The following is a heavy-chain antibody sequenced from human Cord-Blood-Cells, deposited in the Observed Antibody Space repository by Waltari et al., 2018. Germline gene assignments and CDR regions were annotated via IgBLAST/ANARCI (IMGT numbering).Heavy chain of an antibody. Sequence: QVQLVQSGAEVKKPGASVKVSCKVSGYTLTELSMHWVRQAPGKGFEWLGGLYPEDGETIYAQKFQGKVTMTEDTSTDAVYMALSRLTSEDTAVYYCATGKVAVVISSPTFDYWGQGTLVTVSS. CDR3: ATGKVAVVISSPTFDY. CDR2: LYPEDGET. CDR1: GYTLTELS. J-gene: IGHJ4*02. V-gene: IGHV1-24*01. D-gene: IGHD3-22*01.